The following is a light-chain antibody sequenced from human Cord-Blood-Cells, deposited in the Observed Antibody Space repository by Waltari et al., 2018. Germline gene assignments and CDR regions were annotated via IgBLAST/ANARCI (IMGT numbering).Light chain of an antibody. CDR3: SSYTSSSTVV. Sequence: QSALTQPASVSGSPGQSITISCTGTSRDVGGYKYVSWYQHHPGKAPKLIIYDVSNRPSGVSNRFSGSKSGNTASLTISGLQAEDEADYYCSSYTSSSTVVFGGGTKLTVL. J-gene: IGLJ2*01. CDR1: SRDVGGYKY. CDR2: DVS. V-gene: IGLV2-14*03.